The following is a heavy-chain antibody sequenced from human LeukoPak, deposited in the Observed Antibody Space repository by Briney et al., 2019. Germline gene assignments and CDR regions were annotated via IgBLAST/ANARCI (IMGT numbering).Heavy chain of an antibody. J-gene: IGHJ5*02. CDR2: INHSGST. D-gene: IGHD2-2*01. Sequence: PSETLSLTCTVSGGSISSYYWSWIRQPPGKGLEWIGEINHSGSTNYNPSLKSRVTISVDTSKNQFSLKLSSVTAADTAVYYCARVRGPVVPAAIKNWFDPWGQGTLVTVSS. CDR3: ARVRGPVVPAAIKNWFDP. CDR1: GGSISSYY. V-gene: IGHV4-34*01.